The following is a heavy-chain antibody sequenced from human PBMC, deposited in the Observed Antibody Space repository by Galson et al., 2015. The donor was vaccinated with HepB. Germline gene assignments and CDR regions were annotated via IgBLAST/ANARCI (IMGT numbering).Heavy chain of an antibody. CDR1: GGSVSSGTYY. Sequence: SETLSLTCAVSGGSVSSGTYYWSWIRQPPGKGLEWIGFFSSSGTTNYNPSLKSRLTISLDTSKNQVSLKLTSVTASDTAMYYCARGEVPGSYGFDHWGQGTLVTVSS. J-gene: IGHJ4*02. D-gene: IGHD1-26*01. CDR2: FSSSGTT. CDR3: ARGEVPGSYGFDH. V-gene: IGHV4-61*01.